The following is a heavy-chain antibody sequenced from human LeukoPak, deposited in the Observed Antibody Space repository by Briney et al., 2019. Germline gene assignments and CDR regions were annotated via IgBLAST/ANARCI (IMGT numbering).Heavy chain of an antibody. V-gene: IGHV4-30-2*01. J-gene: IGHJ3*02. CDR3: ARGREGSGSYPQGRDALEI. Sequence: SETLSLTCGVSGGSINSGSYAWNWIRQAPEKGLEWIGYIYHSGVRFYNPSLKSRVSISVDTSHNQFSLSLTSVTAADTAVYYCARGREGSGSYPQGRDALEIWGQGTIVTVSS. D-gene: IGHD3-10*01. CDR1: GGSINSGSYA. CDR2: IYHSGVR.